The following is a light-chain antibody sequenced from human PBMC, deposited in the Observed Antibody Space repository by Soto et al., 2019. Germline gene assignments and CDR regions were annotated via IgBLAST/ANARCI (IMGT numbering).Light chain of an antibody. Sequence: IVMTQSPATLSVSPGERATLSCRASQSVSSNLAWYQQKPGQAPRLLIYGASTRATGIPARFSGSGSGTEFTLTISSLQSEDFAVYYCQQYYTPPWTFGQGTKVDIK. V-gene: IGKV3-15*01. J-gene: IGKJ1*01. CDR2: GAS. CDR3: QQYYTPPWT. CDR1: QSVSSN.